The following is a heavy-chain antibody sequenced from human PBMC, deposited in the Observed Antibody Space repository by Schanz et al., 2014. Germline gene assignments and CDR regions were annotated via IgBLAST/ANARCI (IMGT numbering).Heavy chain of an antibody. CDR1: GFNFSSYS. D-gene: IGHD5-18*01. V-gene: IGHV3-21*01. Sequence: EVQLVASGGGLVKPGGSLRLSCAASGFNFSSYSLNWVRQAPGKGLEWVSSISYGTSYIYYAESVKGRFTISRDDAKKSMYLQMNNLRAEDAAVYYCVRVSFADPRLYRGMDRDIDDWGQGTLVTVSS. CDR2: ISYGTSYI. J-gene: IGHJ4*02. CDR3: VRVSFADPRLYRGMDRDIDD.